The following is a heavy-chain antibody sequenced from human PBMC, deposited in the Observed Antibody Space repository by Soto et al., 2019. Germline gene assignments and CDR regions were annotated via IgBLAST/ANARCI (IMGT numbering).Heavy chain of an antibody. D-gene: IGHD3-9*01. Sequence: GGSLRLSCAASGFTFSSYGMHWVRQAPGKGLEWVAVISYDGSNKYYADSVKGRFTISRDNSKNTLYLQMNSLRAEDTAVYYCAKDPAQYYDILTGYYIRPSWFDPWGQGTLVTVSS. CDR2: ISYDGSNK. J-gene: IGHJ5*02. CDR3: AKDPAQYYDILTGYYIRPSWFDP. CDR1: GFTFSSYG. V-gene: IGHV3-30*18.